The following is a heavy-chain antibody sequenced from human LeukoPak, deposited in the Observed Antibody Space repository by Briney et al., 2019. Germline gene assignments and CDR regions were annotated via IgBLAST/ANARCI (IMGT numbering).Heavy chain of an antibody. CDR3: ARDVGAVAGGENDAFDI. V-gene: IGHV4-59*01. J-gene: IGHJ3*02. CDR2: IYYSGST. D-gene: IGHD6-19*01. Sequence: PSETLSLTCTVSGGSISSYYWSWIRQPPGKGLEWIGYIYYSGSTNYNPSLKSRVTISVDTSKNQFSLKLSSVTAADTAVYYCARDVGAVAGGENDAFDIWGQGTMVTVSS. CDR1: GGSISSYY.